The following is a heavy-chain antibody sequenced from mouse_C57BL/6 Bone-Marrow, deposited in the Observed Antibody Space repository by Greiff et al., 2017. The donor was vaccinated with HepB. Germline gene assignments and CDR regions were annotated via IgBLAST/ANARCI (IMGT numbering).Heavy chain of an antibody. J-gene: IGHJ4*01. Sequence: EVNVVESGGGLVKPGGSLKLSCAASGFTFSSYAMSWVRQTPEKRLEWVATISDGGSYTYYPDNVKGRFTISRDNAKNNLYLQMSHLKSEDTAMYYCARDGYGVMDYWGQGTSVTVSS. V-gene: IGHV5-4*01. D-gene: IGHD2-2*01. CDR1: GFTFSSYA. CDR2: ISDGGSYT. CDR3: ARDGYGVMDY.